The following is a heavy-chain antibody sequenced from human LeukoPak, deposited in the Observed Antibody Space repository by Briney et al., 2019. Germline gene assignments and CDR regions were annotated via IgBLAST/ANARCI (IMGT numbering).Heavy chain of an antibody. CDR3: ARLLTLGIAAAGSGWFDP. CDR1: GFTVSSNY. D-gene: IGHD6-13*01. J-gene: IGHJ5*02. Sequence: GGSLRLSCAASGFTVSSNYMSWVRQAPGKGLEWVSVIYSGGSTYYADSEKGRFTISRDNSKNTLYLQMNSLRAEDTAVYYCARLLTLGIAAAGSGWFDPWGQGTLVTVSS. CDR2: IYSGGST. V-gene: IGHV3-53*01.